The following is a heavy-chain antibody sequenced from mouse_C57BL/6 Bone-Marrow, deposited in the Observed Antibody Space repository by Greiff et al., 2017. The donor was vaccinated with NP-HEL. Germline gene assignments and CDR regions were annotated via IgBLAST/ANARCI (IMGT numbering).Heavy chain of an antibody. CDR2: IDPENGDT. J-gene: IGHJ2*01. Sequence: VQLKQSGAELVRPGASVKLSCKAPGFNIKDDYMHWVKQRPEQGLEWIGWIDPENGDTEYASKFQGKATITADTSSNTAYLQLSSLTSEDTAVYYCTTDGYSYFDYWGQGTTLTVSS. CDR3: TTDGYSYFDY. CDR1: GFNIKDDY. D-gene: IGHD2-3*01. V-gene: IGHV14-4*01.